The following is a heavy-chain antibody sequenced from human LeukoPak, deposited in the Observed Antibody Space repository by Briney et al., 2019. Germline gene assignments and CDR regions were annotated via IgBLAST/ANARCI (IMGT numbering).Heavy chain of an antibody. D-gene: IGHD3-10*01. CDR3: AKQSGSGSTYYYYMDV. J-gene: IGHJ6*03. CDR2: ISSSGSTI. Sequence: GGSLRLSCAASGFTFSDYYMSWIRQAPGKGLEWVSYISSSGSTIYYADSVKGRFTISRDNAKNSLYLQMNSLRAEGTAVYYCAKQSGSGSTYYYYMDVWGKGTTVTISS. CDR1: GFTFSDYY. V-gene: IGHV3-11*04.